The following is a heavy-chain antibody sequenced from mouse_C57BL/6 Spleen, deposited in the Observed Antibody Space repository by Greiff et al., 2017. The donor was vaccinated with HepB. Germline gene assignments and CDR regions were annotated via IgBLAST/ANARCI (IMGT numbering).Heavy chain of an antibody. CDR2: INPNNGGT. V-gene: IGHV1-22*01. Sequence: EVQLQQSGPELVKPGASVKMSCKASGYTFTDYNMHWVKQSHGKSLEWIGYINPNNGGTSYNQKFKGKATLTVNKSSSTAYMELRSLTSEDSAVYYCAREVYYGNYAALYFDYWGQGTTLTVSS. J-gene: IGHJ2*01. D-gene: IGHD2-1*01. CDR1: GYTFTDYN. CDR3: AREVYYGNYAALYFDY.